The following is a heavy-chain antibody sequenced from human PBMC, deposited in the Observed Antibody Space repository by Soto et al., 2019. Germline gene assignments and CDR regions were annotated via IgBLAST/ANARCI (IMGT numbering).Heavy chain of an antibody. D-gene: IGHD3-9*01. V-gene: IGHV3-21*01. Sequence: PGGSLRLSCAASGVTFSSYSMNWVRQAPGKGLEWVSSISSSSSYIYYADSVKGRFTISRDNAKNSLYLQMNSLRAEDTAVYYCARDGGHDILTGYYYYYYGMDVWGQGTTVTVSS. CDR2: ISSSSSYI. CDR1: GVTFSSYS. CDR3: ARDGGHDILTGYYYYYYGMDV. J-gene: IGHJ6*02.